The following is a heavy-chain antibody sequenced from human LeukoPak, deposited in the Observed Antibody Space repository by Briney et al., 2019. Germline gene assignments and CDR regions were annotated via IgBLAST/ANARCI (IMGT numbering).Heavy chain of an antibody. CDR2: MTVNGGSI. D-gene: IGHD1-26*01. V-gene: IGHV3-23*01. CDR3: AKDSGAIALRDLFDY. J-gene: IGHJ4*02. CDR1: GFTFSSYA. Sequence: PGGALRLSCAASGFTFSSYAMTWVRQAPGKGLEWVSGMTVNGGSISYADSVKGRFTISRDNSKNTLYLQMNSLRAEDTALYYCAKDSGAIALRDLFDYWGQGTLVTVCS.